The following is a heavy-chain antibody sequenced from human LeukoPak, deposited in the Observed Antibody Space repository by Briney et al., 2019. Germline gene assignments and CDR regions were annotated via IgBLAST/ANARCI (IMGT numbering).Heavy chain of an antibody. J-gene: IGHJ4*02. CDR3: ARDSRARSGWYGGY. Sequence: ASVKVSCKASGYTFTSYYMHWVRQAPGQGLEWMGIINPSGGSKSYAQKFQGRVTMTRDTYTSTVDMELSSVRSEDTAVYYCARDSRARSGWYGGYWGQGTLVTVSS. D-gene: IGHD6-19*01. V-gene: IGHV1-46*01. CDR2: INPSGGSK. CDR1: GYTFTSYY.